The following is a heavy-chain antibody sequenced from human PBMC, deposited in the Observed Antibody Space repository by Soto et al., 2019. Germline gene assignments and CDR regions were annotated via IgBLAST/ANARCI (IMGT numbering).Heavy chain of an antibody. J-gene: IGHJ5*02. D-gene: IGHD2-8*01. Sequence: SETLSLTCTVSGGSISSGCYYWSWIRQHPGKGLEWIGYIYYSGSTYYNPSLKSRVTISVDTSKKQFSLELSSVTAADTAVYYCASASPGVIMVYAQWWFDPLGQRTLFTVSP. CDR3: ASASPGVIMVYAQWWFDP. V-gene: IGHV4-31*03. CDR2: IYYSGST. CDR1: GGSISSGCYY.